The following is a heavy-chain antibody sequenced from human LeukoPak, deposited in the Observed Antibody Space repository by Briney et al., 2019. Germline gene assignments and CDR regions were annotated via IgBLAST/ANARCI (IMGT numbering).Heavy chain of an antibody. CDR1: GYTFTNYD. V-gene: IGHV1-8*03. CDR2: MNPSSGKT. CDR3: ARGVDSSSWYRFHY. D-gene: IGHD3-22*01. J-gene: IGHJ4*02. Sequence: ASVKVSCKASGYTFTNYDINWVRQATGQGLEWMGWMNPSSGKTGYAQKFQGRVTLTRNTSISTAYMELSSLRSEDTAVYYCARGVDSSSWYRFHYWGQGTLVTVSS.